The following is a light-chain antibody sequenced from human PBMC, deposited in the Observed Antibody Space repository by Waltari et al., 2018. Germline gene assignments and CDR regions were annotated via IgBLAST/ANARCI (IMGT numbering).Light chain of an antibody. Sequence: SYELTQPTSVSVAPGPTATIPRSGDTLGTKYASWYQQKVGQSPVLVMQQNTKRPSGTPERFSGSNSGNTATLTISGTQAIDESDYYCQAWDSNYARVFGGGTKLTVL. V-gene: IGLV3-1*01. CDR3: QAWDSNYARV. CDR2: QNT. CDR1: TLGTKY. J-gene: IGLJ2*01.